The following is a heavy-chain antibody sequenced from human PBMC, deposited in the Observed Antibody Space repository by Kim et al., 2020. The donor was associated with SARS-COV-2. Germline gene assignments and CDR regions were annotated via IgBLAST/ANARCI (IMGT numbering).Heavy chain of an antibody. CDR3: ARYYYGSGSYYTNYYYYGMDV. J-gene: IGHJ6*02. V-gene: IGHV1-18*01. D-gene: IGHD3-10*01. CDR2: ISAYNGNT. CDR1: GYTFTSYG. Sequence: ASVQVSCKASGYTFTSYGISWVRQAPGQGLEWMGWISAYNGNTNYAQKLQGRVTMTTDTSTSTAYMELRSLRSDDTAVYYCARYYYGSGSYYTNYYYYGMDVWGQGTTVTVSS.